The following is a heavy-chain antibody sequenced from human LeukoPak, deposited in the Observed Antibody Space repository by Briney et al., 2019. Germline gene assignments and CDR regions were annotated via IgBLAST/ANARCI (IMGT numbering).Heavy chain of an antibody. Sequence: GGSLRLSCAASGFTFNNAWMSWVRQAPGKGLEWVGRIKSKTDGGTIDYAAPVKGRFTISRDESKNTVYLQMNSLKTEDTAVYYCTTEAVEVATIASFDYWGQGTLVTVSS. CDR3: TTEAVEVATIASFDY. V-gene: IGHV3-15*01. J-gene: IGHJ4*02. CDR1: GFTFNNAW. D-gene: IGHD5-12*01. CDR2: IKSKTDGGTI.